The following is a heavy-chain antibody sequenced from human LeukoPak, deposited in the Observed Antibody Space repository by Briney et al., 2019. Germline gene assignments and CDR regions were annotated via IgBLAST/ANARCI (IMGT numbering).Heavy chain of an antibody. CDR3: ARADNWNYVLFY. V-gene: IGHV4-61*01. J-gene: IGHJ4*02. Sequence: SETLSLTCTVSGGSVSSGSYYWSWIRQPPGKGLEWIGYIYYSGSTNYNLSLKSRVTISVDTSKNQFSLKLSSVTAADTAVYYCARADNWNYVLFYWGQGTLVTVSS. D-gene: IGHD1-7*01. CDR2: IYYSGST. CDR1: GGSVSSGSYY.